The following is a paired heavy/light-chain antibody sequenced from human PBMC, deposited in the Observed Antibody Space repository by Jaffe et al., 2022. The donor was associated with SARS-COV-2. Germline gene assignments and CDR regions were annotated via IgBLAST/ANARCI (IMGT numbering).Light chain of an antibody. J-gene: IGLJ1*01. CDR2: DDS. CDR3: QVWDSSSDHYV. Sequence: SYVLTQPPSVSVAPGQTARITCGGNNIGSKSVHWYQQKPGQAPVLVVYDDSDRPSGIPERFSGSNSGNTATLTISRVEAGDEADYYCQVWDSSSDHYVFGTGTKVTVL. CDR1: NIGSKS. V-gene: IGLV3-21*02.
Heavy chain of an antibody. CDR1: GFTFSSYA. D-gene: IGHD6-13*01. V-gene: IGHV3-23*01. J-gene: IGHJ6*02. CDR3: AKDIAAAGIPFYYYYGMDV. Sequence: EVQLLESGGGLVQPGGSLRLSCAASGFTFSSYAMSWVRQAPGKGLEWVSAISGSGGSTYYADSVKGRFTISRDNSKNTLYLQMNSLRAEDTAVYYCAKDIAAAGIPFYYYYGMDVWGQGTTVTVSS. CDR2: ISGSGGST.